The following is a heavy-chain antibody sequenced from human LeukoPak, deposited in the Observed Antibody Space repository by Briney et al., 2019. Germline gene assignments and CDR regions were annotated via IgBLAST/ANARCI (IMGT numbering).Heavy chain of an antibody. V-gene: IGHV3-21*01. J-gene: IGHJ6*03. D-gene: IGHD3-3*01. CDR3: ARDSKRGDFWSGYHPYYMDV. Sequence: GGSLRLSCAASGFTFSSYSMHWVRQAPGKGLEWVSSISSSSSYIYYADSVKGRFTISRDNAKNSLYLQMNGLRAEDTAVYYCARDSKRGDFWSGYHPYYMDVWGKGTAVTVSS. CDR1: GFTFSSYS. CDR2: ISSSSSYI.